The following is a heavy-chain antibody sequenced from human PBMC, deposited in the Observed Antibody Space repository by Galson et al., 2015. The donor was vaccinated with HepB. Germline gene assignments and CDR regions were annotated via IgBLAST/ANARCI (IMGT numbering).Heavy chain of an antibody. CDR2: IDWDDDK. J-gene: IGHJ4*02. CDR3: ARIGRDYCAFDY. V-gene: IGHV2-70*11. CDR1: GFSLSTSGMC. Sequence: PALVKPTQTLTLTCTFSGFSLSTSGMCVSWIRQPPGKALEWLARIDWDDDKYYSTSLKTRLTISKDTSKNQVVLTMTNMDPVDTATYYCARIGRDYCAFDYWGQGTLVTVSS. D-gene: IGHD4-17*01.